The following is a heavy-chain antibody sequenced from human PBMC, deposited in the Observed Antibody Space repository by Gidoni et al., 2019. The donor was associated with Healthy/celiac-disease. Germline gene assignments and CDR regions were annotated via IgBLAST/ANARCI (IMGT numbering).Heavy chain of an antibody. V-gene: IGHV1-2*06. CDR3: ARLRFLEWRAFDI. D-gene: IGHD3-3*01. J-gene: IGHJ3*02. CDR2: INPNSGGT. Sequence: QVQLVQSGAEVKKPGTSVKIACKASGYTFTGYYMHWVRPAPVQGLAWIGRINPNSGGTNYAQKFQGRVTMTRDTSISTAYMARSRLRSDDTAVYYCARLRFLEWRAFDIWGQGTMVPVSS. CDR1: GYTFTGYY.